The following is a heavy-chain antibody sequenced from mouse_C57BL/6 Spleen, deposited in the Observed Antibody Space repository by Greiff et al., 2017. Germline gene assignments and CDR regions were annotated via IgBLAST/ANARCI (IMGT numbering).Heavy chain of an antibody. D-gene: IGHD2-13*01. CDR2: IIPSSGYT. V-gene: IGHV1-7*01. J-gene: IGHJ1*03. CDR3: ARSDDSDGYFEV. CDR1: GYTFTSYW. Sequence: VQLQQSGAELAKPGASVTLSCKASGYTFTSYWMHWVKQRPGTGLEWIGYIIPSSGYTKYNQKFKDKATLTADTSSSTAYMQQSSLTYEESSVYYCARSDDSDGYFEVWGTGTTGTVSS.